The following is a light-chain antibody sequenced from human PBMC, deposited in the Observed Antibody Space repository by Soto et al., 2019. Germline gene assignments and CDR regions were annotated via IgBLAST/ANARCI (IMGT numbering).Light chain of an antibody. CDR3: QQYGSSSWT. CDR2: GTS. Sequence: EIVLTQSPGTLSLSPGERATLSCRASQSVSSSYLAWYQQKPGQAPRLLIYGTSSRATAIPDRFSGSGSGTDFTLTISRLETEDFAVYYCQQYGSSSWTFGQGPKVDI. CDR1: QSVSSSY. J-gene: IGKJ1*01. V-gene: IGKV3-20*01.